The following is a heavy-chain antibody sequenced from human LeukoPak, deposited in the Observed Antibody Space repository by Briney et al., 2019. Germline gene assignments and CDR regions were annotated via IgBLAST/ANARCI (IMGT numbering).Heavy chain of an antibody. CDR2: ISGSGGST. J-gene: IGHJ4*02. Sequence: GGSLRLSCAASGFTFSSYGMSWVRQAPGKGLEWVSAISGSGGSTYCADSVKGRFTISRDNSKNTLYLQMNSLRAEDRAVYYCARAHNWKYGTFDYWGQGTLVTVSS. V-gene: IGHV3-23*01. CDR1: GFTFSSYG. CDR3: ARAHNWKYGTFDY. D-gene: IGHD1-7*01.